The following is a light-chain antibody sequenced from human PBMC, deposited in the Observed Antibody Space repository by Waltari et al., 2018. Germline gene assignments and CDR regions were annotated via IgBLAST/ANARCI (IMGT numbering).Light chain of an antibody. CDR1: QSMSRY. CDR3: QHHFRLPAT. Sequence: LTQSPGTLSLSPGERATLSCRASQSMSRYLAWYQQKPGQAPRLLIYGASTRATGIPDRFSGSGSGTDFSLTISGLEPEDSAVYYCQHHFRLPATFGQGTKVEIK. V-gene: IGKV3-20*01. CDR2: GAS. J-gene: IGKJ1*01.